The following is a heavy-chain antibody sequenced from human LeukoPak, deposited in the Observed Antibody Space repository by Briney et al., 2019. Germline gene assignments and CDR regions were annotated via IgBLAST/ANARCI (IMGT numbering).Heavy chain of an antibody. CDR1: RFTFSSYG. Sequence: PGRSLRLSCAASRFTFSSYGMHWVRQAPGKGLEWVAVISSDGYNKYYADSVKGRFTISRDNSKNTLYLQMNSLRPEDTAVYYCAKLTTVTNDAFDIWGQGTMVTVSS. CDR2: ISSDGYNK. D-gene: IGHD4-17*01. CDR3: AKLTTVTNDAFDI. V-gene: IGHV3-30*18. J-gene: IGHJ3*02.